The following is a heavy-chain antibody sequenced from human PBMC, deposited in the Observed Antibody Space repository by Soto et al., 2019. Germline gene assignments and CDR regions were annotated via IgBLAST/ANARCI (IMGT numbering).Heavy chain of an antibody. CDR3: AREEGGGYDHRWFDP. V-gene: IGHV4-59*12. J-gene: IGHJ5*02. D-gene: IGHD5-12*01. CDR2: IYYSGST. Sequence: SETLSLTCTVSGGSISSYYWSWIRQPPGKGLEWIGYIYYSGSTNYNPSLKSRVTISVDTSKNQFSLKLSSVTAADTAVYYCAREEGGGYDHRWFDPWGQGTLVTVSS. CDR1: GGSISSYY.